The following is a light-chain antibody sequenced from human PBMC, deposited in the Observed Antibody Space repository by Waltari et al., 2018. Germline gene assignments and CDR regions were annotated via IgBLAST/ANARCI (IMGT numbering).Light chain of an antibody. J-gene: IGKJ2*01. CDR3: QQYTDWQYT. CDR2: HAS. CDR1: QSVGTN. V-gene: IGKV3-15*01. Sequence: DIVMTQSPATLSVSPGERATLSCRASQSVGTNLVWYQQKPGQAPRLLIFHASIRATGIAARFSGSGSGTEVTLTISSLQSEDFAVYYCQQYTDWQYTFGQGTKLEIK.